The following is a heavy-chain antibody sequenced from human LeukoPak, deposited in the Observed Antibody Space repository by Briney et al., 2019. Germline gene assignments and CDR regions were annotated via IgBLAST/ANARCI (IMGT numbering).Heavy chain of an antibody. Sequence: RPSETLSLTCSVCGVSISGHSWSWIRQPAGKGLEFIGRLSSSANTYYSPSLKSRITLSMDTSKNHFSLNLTSVTAADTAVYYCARDRTAPRQRFFDYWGKGILVTVSS. V-gene: IGHV4-4*07. CDR1: GVSISGHS. CDR2: LSSSANT. CDR3: ARDRTAPRQRFFDY. D-gene: IGHD2-21*02. J-gene: IGHJ4*02.